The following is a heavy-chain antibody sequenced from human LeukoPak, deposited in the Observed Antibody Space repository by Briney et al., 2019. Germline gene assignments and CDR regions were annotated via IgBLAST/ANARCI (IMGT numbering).Heavy chain of an antibody. Sequence: GGSLRLSCAASGFTFSSYGMHWVRQAPGKGLEWVAYIRYDGSNKYYADSVKGRFTISRDISKNTLYLQMNSLRAEDTAVYYCARASVMITFGGVIVSPYFDYWGQGTLVTVSS. J-gene: IGHJ4*02. CDR1: GFTFSSYG. CDR3: ARASVMITFGGVIVSPYFDY. CDR2: IRYDGSNK. V-gene: IGHV3-30*02. D-gene: IGHD3-16*02.